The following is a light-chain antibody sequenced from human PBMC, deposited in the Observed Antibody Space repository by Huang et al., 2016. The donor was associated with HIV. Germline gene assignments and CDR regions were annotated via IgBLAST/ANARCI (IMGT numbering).Light chain of an antibody. CDR1: QSIATN. V-gene: IGKV3-15*01. CDR3: HQYHNWPYS. J-gene: IGKJ2*03. Sequence: TLSVSPGEGATLSCRANQSIATNLAWYHQRPGQAPRILIYDASTRASGLPGRFSGSGSGTEFTLTVSGLHSEDFAIYYCHQYHNWPYSFGQGTKLEIK. CDR2: DAS.